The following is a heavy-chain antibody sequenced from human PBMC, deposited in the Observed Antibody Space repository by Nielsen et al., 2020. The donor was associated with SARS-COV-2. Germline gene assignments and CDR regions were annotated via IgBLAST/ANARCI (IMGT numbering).Heavy chain of an antibody. CDR3: ARLYDYGDYGDGFDF. D-gene: IGHD4-17*01. Sequence: SETLSLTCAVSGGSISNNNWWNWVRQPPGKGLEWIGEIYYSGTTNYNPSLKSRVTISLDKPKNQLTLNLSSVTAADTAVYYCARLYDYGDYGDGFDFWGQGTMVTVSS. CDR1: GGSISNNNW. J-gene: IGHJ3*01. V-gene: IGHV4-4*02. CDR2: IYYSGTT.